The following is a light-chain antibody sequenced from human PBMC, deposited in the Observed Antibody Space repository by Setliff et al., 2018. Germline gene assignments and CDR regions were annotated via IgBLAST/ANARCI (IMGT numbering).Light chain of an antibody. CDR3: RSYTSSSTLYV. J-gene: IGLJ1*01. V-gene: IGLV2-14*03. Sequence: LTQPASVSGSPGQSITISCTGTSSDVGGYNYVSWYQQHPGKAPKLMIYDVSNRPSGVSNRFSGSKSGNTASLTISGLQAEDEADYYCRSYTSSSTLYVFGTGTKVTVL. CDR2: DVS. CDR1: SSDVGGYNY.